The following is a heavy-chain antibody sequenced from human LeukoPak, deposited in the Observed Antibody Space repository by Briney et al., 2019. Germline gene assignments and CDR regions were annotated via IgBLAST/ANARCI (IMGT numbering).Heavy chain of an antibody. V-gene: IGHV3-11*06. CDR2: ISTGSSYT. Sequence: GGSLRLSCAASGFTFSDYYMSWIRQAPGKGLEWVSYISTGSSYTNYADAVEGRFTISSDNAKNSLYLQMNSLRAEDTAVYYCVRGRSDLLWFGELLRYWGQGTLVTVSS. J-gene: IGHJ4*02. CDR1: GFTFSDYY. CDR3: VRGRSDLLWFGELLRY. D-gene: IGHD3-10*01.